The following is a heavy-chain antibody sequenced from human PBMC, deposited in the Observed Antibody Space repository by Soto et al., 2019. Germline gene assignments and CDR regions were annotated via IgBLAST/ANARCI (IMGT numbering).Heavy chain of an antibody. Sequence: QVQLQESGPGLVKPSQTLSLTCTVSGGSISSGDYYWSWIRQPPGKGLEWIGYIYYSGSTYYNPSLKSRVTIAVDTSKNQFPLKLSSVTAADTAVYYCARDVRGAATFGMDVWGQGTTVTVSS. J-gene: IGHJ6*02. CDR1: GGSISSGDYY. D-gene: IGHD3-10*02. V-gene: IGHV4-30-4*01. CDR2: IYYSGST. CDR3: ARDVRGAATFGMDV.